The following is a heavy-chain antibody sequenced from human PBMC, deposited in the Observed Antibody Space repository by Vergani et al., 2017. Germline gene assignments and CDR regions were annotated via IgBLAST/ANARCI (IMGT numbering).Heavy chain of an antibody. CDR3: ATDTYGSSWYSFDY. CDR2: IYYSGST. J-gene: IGHJ4*02. Sequence: QVQLQESGPGLVKPSETLSLTCTVSGGSISSYYWSWIRQPAGKGLEWIGYIYYSGSTYYNPSLKSRVTISVDTSKNQFSLKLSSVTAADTAVYYCATDTYGSSWYSFDYWGQGTLVTVSS. D-gene: IGHD6-13*01. V-gene: IGHV4-59*06. CDR1: GGSISSYY.